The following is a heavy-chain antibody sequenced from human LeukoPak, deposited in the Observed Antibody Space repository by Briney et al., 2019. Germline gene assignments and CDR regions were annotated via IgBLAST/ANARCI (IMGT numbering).Heavy chain of an antibody. CDR3: AKDSSFGDYRAYIDY. J-gene: IGHJ4*02. CDR1: GFTFSSYG. V-gene: IGHV3-30*18. D-gene: IGHD4-11*01. Sequence: GGSLRLSCAASGFTFSSYGMHWVRQAPGKGLEWVAVIPYDGSKKYYADSVKGRFTISRDNSKNTVYLQMNGLRAEDTAMFYCAKDSSFGDYRAYIDYWGQGTLVTVSS. CDR2: IPYDGSKK.